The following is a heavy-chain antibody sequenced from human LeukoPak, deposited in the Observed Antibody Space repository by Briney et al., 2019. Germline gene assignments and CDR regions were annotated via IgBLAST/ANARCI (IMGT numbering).Heavy chain of an antibody. CDR2: ISAYNGNT. J-gene: IGHJ4*02. V-gene: IGHV1-18*01. D-gene: IGHD6-13*01. CDR3: ARDPRITAADMAHTLDY. Sequence: ASVKVSCKASGYTFTTYGISWVRQAPGQGLEWMGCISAYNGNTNYAQNLQGRVTMTTDTSTSTAYMELRSLRSDDTAVYYCARDPRITAADMAHTLDYWGQGTLVTVSS. CDR1: GYTFTTYG.